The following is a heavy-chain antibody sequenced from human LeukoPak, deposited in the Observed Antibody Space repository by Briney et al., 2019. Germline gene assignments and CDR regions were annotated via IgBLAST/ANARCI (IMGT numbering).Heavy chain of an antibody. Sequence: AETLSLTCAVSGPSITSSNWWRWVRQPPGKGREWIGEIYHSGSTNYNPSLKSRVTISVDKSKNQFSLKLSSVLGADTAVYYCARQRVAGMYNWFDPWGQGTLVTVSS. CDR1: GPSITSSNW. V-gene: IGHV4-4*02. J-gene: IGHJ5*02. CDR2: IYHSGST. CDR3: ARQRVAGMYNWFDP. D-gene: IGHD6-19*01.